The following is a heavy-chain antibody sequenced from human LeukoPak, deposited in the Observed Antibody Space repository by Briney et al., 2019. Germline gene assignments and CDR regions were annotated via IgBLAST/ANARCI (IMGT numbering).Heavy chain of an antibody. CDR2: IKSKVDGGTP. CDR1: GFSFTDAW. J-gene: IGHJ4*02. CDR3: TKYTWNFFDS. V-gene: IGHV3-15*01. Sequence: TGGSLRLSCAASGFSFTDAWMSCVRQAPGRGLEWVGRIKSKVDGGTPDYAAPVKGRFTISRDDSEDTLYLQMNSLKTEDTAVYYCTKYTWNFFDSWGQGTLVTVSS. D-gene: IGHD1-20*01.